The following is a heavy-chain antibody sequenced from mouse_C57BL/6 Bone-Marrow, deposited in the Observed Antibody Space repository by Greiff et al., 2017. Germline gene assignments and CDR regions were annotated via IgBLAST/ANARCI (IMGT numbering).Heavy chain of an antibody. CDR2: IYPGSGST. Sequence: QVQLQQPGAELVKPGASVKMSCKASGYTFTSYWITWVKQRPGQGLEWIGDIYPGSGSTNYNEKFKSKATLTVDTSSSTAYMQLSSLTSEDSAVYYCARRLIYYDSYDLDYWGQGTTLTVSS. D-gene: IGHD2-4*01. CDR1: GYTFTSYW. J-gene: IGHJ2*01. V-gene: IGHV1-55*01. CDR3: ARRLIYYDSYDLDY.